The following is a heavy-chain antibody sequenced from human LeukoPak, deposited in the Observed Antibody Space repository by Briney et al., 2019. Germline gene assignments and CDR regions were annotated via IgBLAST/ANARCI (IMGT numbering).Heavy chain of an antibody. J-gene: IGHJ4*02. CDR1: GFTFSSYG. CDR2: ISYDGSNK. Sequence: GGSLRLSCAASGFTFSSYGMHWVRQAPGKGLEWVAVISYDGSNKYYADSVKGRFTISRDNAKNSLYLQMNSLRAEDTAVYYCARGEMADRFDYWGQGTLVTVSS. D-gene: IGHD5-24*01. V-gene: IGHV3-30*03. CDR3: ARGEMADRFDY.